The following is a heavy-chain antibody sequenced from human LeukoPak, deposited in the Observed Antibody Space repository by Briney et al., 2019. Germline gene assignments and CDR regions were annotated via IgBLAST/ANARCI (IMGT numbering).Heavy chain of an antibody. D-gene: IGHD6-13*01. CDR1: GFTFDDYA. J-gene: IGHJ4*02. CDR3: ARNIFRQQLVPTSFDY. CDR2: ISWNSGST. V-gene: IGHV3-9*01. Sequence: PGGSLRLSCAASGFTFDDYAMHWVRQAPGKGLEWVSGISWNSGSTGYADSVKGRLTISRDNAKNSLYLQMNSLRAEDTALYYCARNIFRQQLVPTSFDYWGQGTLVTVSS.